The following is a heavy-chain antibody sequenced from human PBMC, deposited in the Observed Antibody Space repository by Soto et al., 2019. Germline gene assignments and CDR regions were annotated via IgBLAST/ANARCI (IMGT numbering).Heavy chain of an antibody. D-gene: IGHD6-19*01. Sequence: SETLSLTCTVSGGSISSYYWSWIRQPPGKGLEWIGYIYYSGSTNYNPSLKSRVTISVDTSKNQFSLKLSSVTAADTAVYYCARDRGSYSSGTDWGQGNLVSVTS. J-gene: IGHJ4*02. CDR3: ARDRGSYSSGTD. CDR1: GGSISSYY. CDR2: IYYSGST. V-gene: IGHV4-59*01.